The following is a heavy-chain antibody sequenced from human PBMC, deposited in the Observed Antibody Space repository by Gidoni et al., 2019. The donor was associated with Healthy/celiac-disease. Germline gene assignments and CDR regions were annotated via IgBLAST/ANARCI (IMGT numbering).Heavy chain of an antibody. J-gene: IGHJ6*03. CDR2: IRYDGSNK. V-gene: IGHV3-30*02. Sequence: QVQLVESGGGVVQPGGSLRLSCAASGFTFSSYGMHWVRQAPGKGLEWVAFIRYDGSNKYYADSVKGRFTISRDNSKNTLYLQMNSLRAEDTAVYYCAKDRKRNYYYMDVWGKGTTVTVSS. CDR3: AKDRKRNYYYMDV. CDR1: GFTFSSYG.